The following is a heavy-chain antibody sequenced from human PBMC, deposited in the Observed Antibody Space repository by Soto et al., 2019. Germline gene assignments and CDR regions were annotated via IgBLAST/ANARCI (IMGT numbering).Heavy chain of an antibody. CDR1: GGSISSSSYY. J-gene: IGHJ4*02. D-gene: IGHD6-13*01. CDR2: IYYSGST. CDR3: ASLYSSSWYG. V-gene: IGHV4-39*01. Sequence: SETLSLTCTVSGGSISSSSYYWGWIRQPPGKGLEWIGSIYYSGSTYYNPSLKSRVTISVDTPKNQFSLKLSSVTAADTAVYYCASLYSSSWYGWGQGTLVTVSS.